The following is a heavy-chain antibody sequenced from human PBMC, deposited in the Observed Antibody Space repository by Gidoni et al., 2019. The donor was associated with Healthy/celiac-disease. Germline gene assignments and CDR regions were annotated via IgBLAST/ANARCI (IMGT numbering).Heavy chain of an antibody. D-gene: IGHD6-13*01. J-gene: IGHJ2*01. V-gene: IGHV4-39*01. Sequence: QLQLQESGPGLVKPSEPLSPHCTVSCCPISSSSYYWGWIRQPPGKGLEWIVSIYYSGSTYYNPSLKSRVTISVDTSKNQFSLKLSSVTAADTAVYYCADLKLVPSSYWYFDLWGRGTLVTVSS. CDR2: IYYSGST. CDR3: ADLKLVPSSYWYFDL. CDR1: CCPISSSSYY.